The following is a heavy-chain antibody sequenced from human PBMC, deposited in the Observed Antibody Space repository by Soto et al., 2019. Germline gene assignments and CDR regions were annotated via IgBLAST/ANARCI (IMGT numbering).Heavy chain of an antibody. J-gene: IGHJ5*02. V-gene: IGHV1-69*13. D-gene: IGHD3-22*01. Sequence: SVKVSCKASGGTFSSYAISWVRQAPGQGLEWMGGIIPIFGTANYAQKFQGRVTITADESTSTAYMELSSLRSEDTAVYYCASVGDSSGYYLNWFDPWGQGTLVTVS. CDR3: ASVGDSSGYYLNWFDP. CDR2: IIPIFGTA. CDR1: GGTFSSYA.